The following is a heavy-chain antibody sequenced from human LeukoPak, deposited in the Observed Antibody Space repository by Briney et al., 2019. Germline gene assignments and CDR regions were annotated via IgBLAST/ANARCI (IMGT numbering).Heavy chain of an antibody. J-gene: IGHJ4*02. V-gene: IGHV4-59*01. D-gene: IGHD3-22*01. Sequence: KPSETLSLTCTVSGGSISSYYWSWIRQPPGKGLEWIGYIYYSGSTNYNPSLKSRVTISVDTSKNQFSPKLSSVTAADTAVYYCARDRDDSSGYYSDYWGQGTLVTVSS. CDR3: ARDRDDSSGYYSDY. CDR1: GGSISSYY. CDR2: IYYSGST.